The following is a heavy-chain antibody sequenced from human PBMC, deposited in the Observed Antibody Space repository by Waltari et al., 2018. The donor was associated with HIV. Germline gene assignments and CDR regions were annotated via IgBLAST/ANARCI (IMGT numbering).Heavy chain of an antibody. J-gene: IGHJ4*02. Sequence: QVQLVQSGAEVKKPGASVAVSCKASGYTFTSYDITWVRQATGQGLEWLGWMNPNSGNTGYAQRFQGRVTMTRNTSISTAYMELSSLRSEDTAVYFCARGPQDYPKYYFDYWGQGTLVTVSS. CDR1: GYTFTSYD. D-gene: IGHD4-17*01. CDR3: ARGPQDYPKYYFDY. V-gene: IGHV1-8*01. CDR2: MNPNSGNT.